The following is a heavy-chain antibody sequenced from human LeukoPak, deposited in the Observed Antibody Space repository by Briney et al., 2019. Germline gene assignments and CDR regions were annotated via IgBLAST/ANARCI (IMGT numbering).Heavy chain of an antibody. CDR1: GGSFSGYY. CDR2: IYYSGST. CDR3: ARQRYYGSGSYGGMDV. J-gene: IGHJ6*02. V-gene: IGHV4-59*08. D-gene: IGHD3-10*01. Sequence: PSETLSLTCAVYGGSFSGYYWSWIRQPPGKGLEWIGYIYYSGSTNYNPSLKSRVTISVDTSKNQFSLKLSSVTAADTAVYYCARQRYYGSGSYGGMDVWGQGTTVTVSS.